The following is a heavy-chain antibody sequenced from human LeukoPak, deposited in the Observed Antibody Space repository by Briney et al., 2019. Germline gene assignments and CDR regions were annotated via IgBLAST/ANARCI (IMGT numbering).Heavy chain of an antibody. CDR1: GFTFSSYA. J-gene: IGHJ4*02. D-gene: IGHD2-21*01. V-gene: IGHV3-23*01. Sequence: TGGSLRLSCAASGFTFSSYAMSWVRQGPGKGLEWVSAISGSGDSTHYADSVKGRLTISRDNSKNTLYLQMNSLRAEEDTAVYYCAKSAAVVKGDFDYWGQGTLVTVSS. CDR3: AKSAAVVKGDFDY. CDR2: ISGSGDST.